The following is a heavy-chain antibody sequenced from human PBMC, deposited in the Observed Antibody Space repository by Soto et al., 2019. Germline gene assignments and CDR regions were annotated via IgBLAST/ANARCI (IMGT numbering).Heavy chain of an antibody. V-gene: IGHV3-48*02. J-gene: IGHJ4*02. CDR1: GFTFDSYA. D-gene: IGHD3-16*01. Sequence: EVQLVESGGGLVQPGGNLRLSCVASGFTFDSYAMNWVRQAPGKGLEWLSYIGLNSGTMEYSDSVEGRFTISRDDGKSSLYLQMNSLRDEDTAVYFCARDHRWAFDYWGRGTLVTVTS. CDR2: IGLNSGTM. CDR3: ARDHRWAFDY.